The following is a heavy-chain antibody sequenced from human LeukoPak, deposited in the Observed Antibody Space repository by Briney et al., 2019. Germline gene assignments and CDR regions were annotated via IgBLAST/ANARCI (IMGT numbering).Heavy chain of an antibody. D-gene: IGHD3-22*01. J-gene: IGHJ4*02. Sequence: SVKVSCKASGGTFSSYAISWVRQAPGQGLEWMGRIIPILGIANYAQKFQGRVTITADKSTSTAYMELSSLRSEDTAVYYCARAYYDSSGYYYFDYWGQGTLVTVSS. CDR2: IIPILGIA. V-gene: IGHV1-69*04. CDR1: GGTFSSYA. CDR3: ARAYYDSSGYYYFDY.